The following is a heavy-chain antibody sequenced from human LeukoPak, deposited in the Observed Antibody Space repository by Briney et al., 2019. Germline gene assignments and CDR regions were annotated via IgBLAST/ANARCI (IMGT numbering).Heavy chain of an antibody. Sequence: SETLSLTCTVSGGSISSYYWSWIRQPPGKGLEWIGYIYYSGSTNYNPSLKSRVTISVDTSKNQFSLKLSSVTAADTAVYYCARDSSESIAVAGTNWFDPWGQGTLVTVSS. D-gene: IGHD6-19*01. CDR2: IYYSGST. CDR3: ARDSSESIAVAGTNWFDP. V-gene: IGHV4-59*12. J-gene: IGHJ5*02. CDR1: GGSISSYY.